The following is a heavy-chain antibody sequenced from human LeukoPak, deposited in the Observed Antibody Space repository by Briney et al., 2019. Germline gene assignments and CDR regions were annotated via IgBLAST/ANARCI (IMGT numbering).Heavy chain of an antibody. CDR1: GFTFSSYA. CDR3: AKDYSDSGYDFAGHDY. Sequence: GGSLRLSCAASGFTFSSYAMSWVRQAPGKGLEWVSAISGSGGSTYYADSVKGRSTISRDNSKNTLYLQMNSLRAEDTAVYYCAKDYSDSGYDFAGHDYWGQGTLVTVSS. J-gene: IGHJ4*02. V-gene: IGHV3-23*01. CDR2: ISGSGGST. D-gene: IGHD5-12*01.